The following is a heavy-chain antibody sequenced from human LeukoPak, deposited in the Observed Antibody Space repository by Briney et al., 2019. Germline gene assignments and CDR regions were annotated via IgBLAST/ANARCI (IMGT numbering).Heavy chain of an antibody. J-gene: IGHJ1*01. CDR1: GFTFSSYG. CDR3: TRNSGWYGLS. Sequence: PGGSLRLSCAASGFTFSSYGMHWVRQAPGKGLEWVAFIRYDGNDKYYADSVKGRFTISRDNSKNTLYLQMNSLRGEDTAVYYCTRNSGWYGLSWGQGTLVTVSS. CDR2: IRYDGNDK. V-gene: IGHV3-30*02. D-gene: IGHD6-19*01.